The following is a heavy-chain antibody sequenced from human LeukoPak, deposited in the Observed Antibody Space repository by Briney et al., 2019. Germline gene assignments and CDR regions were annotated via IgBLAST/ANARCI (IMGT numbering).Heavy chain of an antibody. CDR2: IYSGGST. J-gene: IGHJ2*01. D-gene: IGHD3-16*01. Sequence: PGGSLRLSCAASGFTVSSNYMSWVRQAPGKGLEWVSVIYSGGSTYYADSVKGRFTISRDNSKNTLYLQMNSLRAEATAVYYCARDPKGDWYFDLWGRGTLVTVSS. V-gene: IGHV3-53*01. CDR1: GFTVSSNY. CDR3: ARDPKGDWYFDL.